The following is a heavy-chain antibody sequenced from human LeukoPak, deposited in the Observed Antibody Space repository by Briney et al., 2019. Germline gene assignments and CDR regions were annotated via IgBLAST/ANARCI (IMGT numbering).Heavy chain of an antibody. J-gene: IGHJ3*02. Sequence: GGSLRLSCAASGFTFSNFAMTWVRQAPGKGLEWVSSITGSHGPTYNTDSVKGRFTISRDNSQNTLYLQMNSLRAEDTAVYYCARVRQWLVPTDAFDIWGQGTMVTVSS. CDR3: ARVRQWLVPTDAFDI. D-gene: IGHD6-19*01. CDR2: ITGSHGPT. V-gene: IGHV3-23*01. CDR1: GFTFSNFA.